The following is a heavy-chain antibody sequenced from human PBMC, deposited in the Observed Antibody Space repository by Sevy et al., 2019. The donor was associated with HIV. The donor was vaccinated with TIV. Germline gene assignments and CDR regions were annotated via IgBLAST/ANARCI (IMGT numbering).Heavy chain of an antibody. Sequence: SETLSLTCAVYGGSFSGYYWSWIRQPPGKGLEWIGEINHSGSTNYNPSLKSRATISVDTSKNQFSLKLSSVTAADTAVYYCARTLFYYYGSGSYRYYYYYMDVWGKGTTVTVSS. V-gene: IGHV4-34*01. CDR1: GGSFSGYY. CDR3: ARTLFYYYGSGSYRYYYYYMDV. CDR2: INHSGST. D-gene: IGHD3-10*01. J-gene: IGHJ6*03.